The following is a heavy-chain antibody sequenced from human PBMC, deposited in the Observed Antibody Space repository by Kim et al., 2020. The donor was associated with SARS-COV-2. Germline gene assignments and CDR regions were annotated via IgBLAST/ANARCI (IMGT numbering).Heavy chain of an antibody. CDR1: GFTFSSYE. CDR3: ARDSGYSYGYSRLDY. V-gene: IGHV3-48*03. D-gene: IGHD5-18*01. CDR2: ISSSGSTI. J-gene: IGHJ4*02. Sequence: GGSLRLSCAASGFTFSSYEMNWVRQAPGKGLEWVSYISSSGSTIYYADSVKCQFSISRDNAKNSLYLQMNSLRAEDTAVYYCARDSGYSYGYSRLDYWGQGTLVTVSS.